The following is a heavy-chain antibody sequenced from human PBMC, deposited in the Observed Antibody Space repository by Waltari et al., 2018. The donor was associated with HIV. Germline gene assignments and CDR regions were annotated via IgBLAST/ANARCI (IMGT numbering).Heavy chain of an antibody. Sequence: EVQLVESGGGLVQPGGSQRLSCVASGFTFSSYNMNWVRQAPGKGLEWLSYITSSGYTIYYAYSVEGRFTVSRDNAKNSLYLQMNSLRAEDTAVYYCARTTHGIDFWGQGTLVTVSS. CDR3: ARTTHGIDF. CDR1: GFTFSSYN. D-gene: IGHD1-1*01. J-gene: IGHJ4*02. CDR2: ITSSGYTI. V-gene: IGHV3-48*04.